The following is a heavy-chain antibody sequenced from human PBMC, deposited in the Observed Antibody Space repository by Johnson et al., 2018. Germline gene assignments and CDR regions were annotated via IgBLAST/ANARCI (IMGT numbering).Heavy chain of an antibody. D-gene: IGHD3-22*01. V-gene: IGHV3-66*02. CDR1: GFTVSSNY. Sequence: EVQLLETGGGLVQPGGSLRLSCAASGFTVSSNYMSWVRQAPGKGLEWVSVIYSGGSTYYADSVKGRFTISRDNSKNTLYLQMNSLRAEDTAVYYCARGGVLCMIVVDDAFDIWGQGTMVTVSS. J-gene: IGHJ3*02. CDR2: IYSGGST. CDR3: ARGGVLCMIVVDDAFDI.